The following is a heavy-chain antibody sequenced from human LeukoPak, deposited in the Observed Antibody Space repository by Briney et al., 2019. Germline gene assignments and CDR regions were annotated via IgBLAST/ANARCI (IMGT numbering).Heavy chain of an antibody. J-gene: IGHJ4*02. CDR3: ARDNKWEIFAFDY. Sequence: SVKVSCKASGGTFSGYAVSWVRQAPGQGLEWMGGIIPIFGTPKYAQKFQGRITITADESTSTAYMELSSLRSEDTAVYYCARDNKWEIFAFDYWGQGTLVTVSS. CDR2: IIPIFGTP. V-gene: IGHV1-69*01. CDR1: GGTFSGYA. D-gene: IGHD1-26*01.